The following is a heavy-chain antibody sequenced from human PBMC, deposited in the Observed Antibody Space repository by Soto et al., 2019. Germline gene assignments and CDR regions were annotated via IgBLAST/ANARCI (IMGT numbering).Heavy chain of an antibody. CDR3: AGTIHY. J-gene: IGHJ4*02. CDR2: SYHSGST. D-gene: IGHD2-8*01. CDR1: GGSISSYNW. Sequence: QVQLQESGPGLVNPSVTLSLTCAVSGGSISSYNWWSWVRQPPGKGLEWIGDSYHSGSTNYDSSLRGRVTISIDKSKNQFSLKLNSVTAADTAVYYCAGTIHYWGQGTLVTVSS. V-gene: IGHV4-4*02.